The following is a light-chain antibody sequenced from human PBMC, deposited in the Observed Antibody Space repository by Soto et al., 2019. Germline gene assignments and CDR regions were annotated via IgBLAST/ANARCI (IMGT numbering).Light chain of an antibody. CDR2: GAS. V-gene: IGKV3-15*01. CDR3: QQYNNWRGT. Sequence: EIVMTQSPATLSVSPGERATLSCRASQSVSSNLAWYQQKPGQAPRLLIYGASTRATGIPARFSGSGSGTEFTLTISSLQSEDFAVYYCQQYNNWRGTFGQGTKVDSK. CDR1: QSVSSN. J-gene: IGKJ1*01.